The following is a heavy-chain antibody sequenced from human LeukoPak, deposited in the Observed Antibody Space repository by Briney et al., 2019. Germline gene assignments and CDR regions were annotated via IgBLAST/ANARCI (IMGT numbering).Heavy chain of an antibody. CDR1: DVSISSYYW. Sequence: TLSLTCTVSDVSISSYYWSWIRLPPGKALEWLALIYWDDDKRYSPSLKSRLTITKDTSKNQVVLIMTNMDPVDTATYYCAGGSGRTFDYWGQGTLVTVSS. J-gene: IGHJ4*02. CDR3: AGGSGRTFDY. V-gene: IGHV2-5*08. CDR2: IYWDDDK. D-gene: IGHD3-10*01.